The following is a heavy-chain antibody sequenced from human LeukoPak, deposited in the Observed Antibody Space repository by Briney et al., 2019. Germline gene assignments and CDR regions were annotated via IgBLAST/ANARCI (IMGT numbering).Heavy chain of an antibody. CDR2: IYYSGST. CDR3: ARDLLWSGYFSWFDP. V-gene: IGHV4-31*03. J-gene: IGHJ5*02. D-gene: IGHD3-3*01. Sequence: SETLSLTCTVSGSSIRSGGYYWSWIRQHPGKGLEWIGYIYYSGSTYYNPSLKSRVTISVDTSKNQFSLKLSSVTAADTAVYYCARDLLWSGYFSWFDPWGQGTLVTVSS. CDR1: GSSIRSGGYY.